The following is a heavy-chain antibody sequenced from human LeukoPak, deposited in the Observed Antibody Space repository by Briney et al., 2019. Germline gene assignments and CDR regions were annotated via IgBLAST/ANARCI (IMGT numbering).Heavy chain of an antibody. V-gene: IGHV3-21*01. J-gene: IGHJ3*02. CDR2: ISSSSTYI. CDR3: ASNVTTTPITTGGAFNI. D-gene: IGHD4-17*01. CDR1: GFTFSSYS. Sequence: GGSLRLSCAASGFTFSSYSMNWVRQAPGKGLEWVSYISSSSTYIYYADSVKGRFTVPRHNAQNSLHLQMNSLRAEDTAVYYCASNVTTTPITTGGAFNIWGQGTMVTVSS.